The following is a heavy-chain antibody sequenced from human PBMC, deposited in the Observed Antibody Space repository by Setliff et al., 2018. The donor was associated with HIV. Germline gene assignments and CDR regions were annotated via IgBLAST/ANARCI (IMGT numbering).Heavy chain of an antibody. D-gene: IGHD3-10*01. V-gene: IGHV1-69*13. Sequence: GASVKVSCKASGSTFSNYGFAWVRQAPGQGLEWMGGIIPIFGSADYAQKFQGRVTISADESTSTVYLELSSLTSDDTAMYYCASKGDYYTSKTLDSWGQGTLVTVSS. CDR1: GSTFSNYG. CDR3: ASKGDYYTSKTLDS. J-gene: IGHJ4*02. CDR2: IIPIFGSA.